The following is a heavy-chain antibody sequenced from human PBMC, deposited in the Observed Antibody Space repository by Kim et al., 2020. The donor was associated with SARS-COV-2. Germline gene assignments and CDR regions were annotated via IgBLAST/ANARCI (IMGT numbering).Heavy chain of an antibody. Sequence: SVKVSCKASGGTFSSYAISWVRQAPGQGLEWMGGIIPIFGTANYAQKFQGRVTITADESTSTAYMELSSLRSEDTAVYYCARVVVVPAASSWYFDLWGRGTLVTVSS. J-gene: IGHJ2*01. D-gene: IGHD2-2*01. CDR3: ARVVVVPAASSWYFDL. CDR1: GGTFSSYA. V-gene: IGHV1-69*13. CDR2: IIPIFGTA.